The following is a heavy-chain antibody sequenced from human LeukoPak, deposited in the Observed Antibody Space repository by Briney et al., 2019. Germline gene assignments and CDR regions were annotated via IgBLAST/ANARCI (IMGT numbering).Heavy chain of an antibody. D-gene: IGHD6-13*01. V-gene: IGHV1-8*01. J-gene: IGHJ3*02. CDR2: MNPNSGNT. Sequence: ASVKVSCKASGYTFTSYNINWVRQATGQGLEWMGWMNPNSGNTGYAQKFQGRVTITRNTSISTAYMELSSLRSEDTAVYYCAREYSSSWYDAFDIWGQGTMVTVSS. CDR3: AREYSSSWYDAFDI. CDR1: GYTFTSYN.